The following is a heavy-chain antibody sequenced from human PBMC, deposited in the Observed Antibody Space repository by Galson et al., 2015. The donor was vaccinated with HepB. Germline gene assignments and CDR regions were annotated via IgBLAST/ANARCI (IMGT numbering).Heavy chain of an antibody. V-gene: IGHV3-30-3*01. J-gene: IGHJ4*02. D-gene: IGHD6-13*01. CDR2: VSSDGSKQ. Sequence: SLRLSCAASGFTFSSYPMHWVRQAPGQGLEWLAVVSSDGSKQDYADSVKGRFIISRDNSQNTVLIQIHSLRPEDTAVYYCVREGYGTSWGYFAYWGQGTLLAVSS. CDR1: GFTFSSYP. CDR3: VREGYGTSWGYFAY.